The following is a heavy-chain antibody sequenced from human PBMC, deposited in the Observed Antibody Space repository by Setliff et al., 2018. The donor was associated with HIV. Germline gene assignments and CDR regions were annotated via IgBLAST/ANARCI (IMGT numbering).Heavy chain of an antibody. J-gene: IGHJ2*01. CDR1: GDSIGDYY. CDR3: ARDWVTRSNYYGSGSPWYFDF. Sequence: PSETLSLTCTVSGDSIGDYYWNWIRQPAGKGLEWIGCVYASAYSNYNPSLKSRVTMSVDTSQKQFSLKLRSVNAADTAVYYCARDWVTRSNYYGSGSPWYFDFWGRGILVTVSS. V-gene: IGHV4-4*07. D-gene: IGHD3-10*01. CDR2: VYASAYS.